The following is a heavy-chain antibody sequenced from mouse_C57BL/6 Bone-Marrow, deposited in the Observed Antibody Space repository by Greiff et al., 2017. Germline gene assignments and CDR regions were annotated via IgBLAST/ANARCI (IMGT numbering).Heavy chain of an antibody. D-gene: IGHD2-5*01. Sequence: VQLQQPGAELVTPGASVQMSCKASGYTFTSYWITWVKQRPGQGLEWIVDIYPGSGSTNYNEKFKSKATLTVDTSSSTDYMQLSSLTSEDSAVYYCARPYYSNDVYFDVWGTGTTVTVSS. CDR2: IYPGSGST. V-gene: IGHV1-55*01. J-gene: IGHJ1*03. CDR3: ARPYYSNDVYFDV. CDR1: GYTFTSYW.